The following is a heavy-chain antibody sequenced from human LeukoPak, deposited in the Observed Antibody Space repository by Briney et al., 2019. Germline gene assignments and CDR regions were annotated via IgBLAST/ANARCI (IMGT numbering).Heavy chain of an antibody. Sequence: GGSLRLSCAASGFTFSTYWMHWVRQAPGKGLVWVSHIKTDGSSTTYADSVRGRFTISRDNAKNTLYLQMNGLRAEDTAVYYCARDRGYTQDYWGQGTLVTVSS. CDR3: ARDRGYTQDY. V-gene: IGHV3-74*01. CDR1: GFTFSTYW. D-gene: IGHD5-12*01. J-gene: IGHJ4*02. CDR2: IKTDGSST.